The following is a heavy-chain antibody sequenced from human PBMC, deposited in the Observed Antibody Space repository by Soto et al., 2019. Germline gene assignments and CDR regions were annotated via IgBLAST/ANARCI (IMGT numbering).Heavy chain of an antibody. Sequence: SVKVSCKASGGTFSSYAISWVRQAPGQGLEWMGGIIPIFGTANYAQKFQGRVTITADESTSTAYMELSSLRSEDTAVYYCARSKILGYCTNGVFSPHEAYYYYDGKDVWSQGTTVTVSS. CDR2: IIPIFGTA. CDR3: ARSKILGYCTNGVFSPHEAYYYYDGKDV. V-gene: IGHV1-69*13. J-gene: IGHJ6*02. CDR1: GGTFSSYA. D-gene: IGHD2-8*01.